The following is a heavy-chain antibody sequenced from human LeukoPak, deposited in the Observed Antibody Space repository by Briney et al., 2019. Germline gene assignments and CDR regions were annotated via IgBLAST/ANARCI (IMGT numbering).Heavy chain of an antibody. D-gene: IGHD3-22*01. CDR1: GDSISSFY. V-gene: IGHV4-4*07. CDR2: INASGTT. CDR3: ARGGLAYYDSSFFDY. Sequence: SETLSLTCTVSGDSISSFYFSWIRQPAGKGLEWIGRINASGTTRYNPSFKSRVTMSVDTSKNQVSLKLTSVTAADTAVYFCARGGLAYYDSSFFDYWGQGTLVTVSS. J-gene: IGHJ4*02.